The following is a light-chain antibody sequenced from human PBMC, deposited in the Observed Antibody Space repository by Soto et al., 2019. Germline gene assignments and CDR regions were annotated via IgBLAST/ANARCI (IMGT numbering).Light chain of an antibody. CDR2: AAS. J-gene: IGKJ4*01. Sequence: DIQMIQSPSSLSASVGDRVTITCRASQSIRNDLGWYQQKSGKAPRRLIYAASTLQTGVPSRFSGSGSGREFTLTISGLQPEDFATYYCLHQNSYLALSFGGGTKVE. CDR1: QSIRND. V-gene: IGKV1-17*01. CDR3: LHQNSYLALS.